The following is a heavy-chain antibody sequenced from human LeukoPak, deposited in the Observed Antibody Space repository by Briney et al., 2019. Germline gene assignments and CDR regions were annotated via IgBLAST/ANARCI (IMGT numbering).Heavy chain of an antibody. CDR2: ISWNSGSI. CDR1: GFTFDDYA. D-gene: IGHD3-9*01. V-gene: IGHV3-9*01. J-gene: IGHJ5*02. CDR3: ARVHKLTPRS. Sequence: PGGSLRLSCAASGFTFDDYAMHWVRQAPGKGLEWVSGISWNSGSIGYADSVKGRFTISRDDAKNSLYLQMNSLRAEDTAVYYCARVHKLTPRSWGQGTLVTVSS.